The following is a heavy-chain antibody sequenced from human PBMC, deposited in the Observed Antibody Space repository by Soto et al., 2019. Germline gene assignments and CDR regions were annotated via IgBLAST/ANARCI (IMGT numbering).Heavy chain of an antibody. Sequence: QVQLVQSGAEVKKPGSSVKVSCKASGGTFSSYAISWVRQAPGQGLEWMGGIIPIFGTANYAQKFQGRVTITADESTSTAYMERSSLRSEDTAVYYCARATVDTEMDWAFYYYYCGMDVWGQGTTVTVSS. CDR2: IIPIFGTA. D-gene: IGHD5-18*01. CDR3: ARATVDTEMDWAFYYYYCGMDV. V-gene: IGHV1-69*01. J-gene: IGHJ6*02. CDR1: GGTFSSYA.